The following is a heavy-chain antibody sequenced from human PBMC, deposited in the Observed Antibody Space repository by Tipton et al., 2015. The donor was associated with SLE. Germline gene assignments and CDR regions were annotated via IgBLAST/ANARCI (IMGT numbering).Heavy chain of an antibody. CDR1: GFTFSAYY. V-gene: IGHV4-38-2*01. Sequence: LRLSCATSGFTFSAYYMSWIRQPPGKGLEWIGSLYYSGSTYYNPSLQSRVTISVDTSKNQFSLILSSVTAADTAVYYCASAGYSSYCDYWGQGTLVTVSS. CDR2: LYYSGST. CDR3: ASAGYSSYCDY. J-gene: IGHJ4*01. D-gene: IGHD2-15*01.